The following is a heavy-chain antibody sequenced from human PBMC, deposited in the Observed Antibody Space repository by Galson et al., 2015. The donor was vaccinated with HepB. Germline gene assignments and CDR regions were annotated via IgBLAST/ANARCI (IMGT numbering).Heavy chain of an antibody. V-gene: IGHV1-18*04. CDR3: ARDSPSSTSTFYYYGMDV. Sequence: SVKVSCKASGYTFTSYGISWVRQAPGQGLEWMGWISAYNGNTNYAQKLQGRVTMTTDTSTSTAYMELRSLRSDDTAVYYCARDSPSSTSTFYYYGMDVWGQGTTVTVSS. D-gene: IGHD2-2*01. CDR2: ISAYNGNT. CDR1: GYTFTSYG. J-gene: IGHJ6*02.